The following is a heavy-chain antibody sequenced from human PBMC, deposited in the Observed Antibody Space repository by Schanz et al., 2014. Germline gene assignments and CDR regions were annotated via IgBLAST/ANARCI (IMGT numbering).Heavy chain of an antibody. CDR1: GFSFSTYW. Sequence: EEQLVESGGGLVQPGGSLRLSCAASGFSFSTYWMSWVRQAPGKGLEWVSYIGNGGVTIYYADSVRGRFTISRDNAKNSLYLEMNSLRVEDTAFYYCARDASSSDYHLAHWGQGTLVTVSS. CDR2: IGNGGVTI. J-gene: IGHJ4*02. CDR3: ARDASSSDYHLAH. V-gene: IGHV3-48*04. D-gene: IGHD3-22*01.